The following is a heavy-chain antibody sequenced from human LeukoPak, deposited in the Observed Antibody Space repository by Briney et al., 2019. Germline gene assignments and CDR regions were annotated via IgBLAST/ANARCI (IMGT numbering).Heavy chain of an antibody. V-gene: IGHV4-31*03. D-gene: IGHD4-23*01. CDR3: ARVLSADGGYGMDV. J-gene: IGHJ6*02. Sequence: PSETLSLTCTVSGGSISSGGYYWSWIRQHPGKGLEWIGYIYYSGSTYYNPSLKSRVTISVDTSKNQFSLKLSSVTAADTAVYYCARVLSADGGYGMDVWGQGTTVTVSS. CDR2: IYYSGST. CDR1: GGSISSGGYY.